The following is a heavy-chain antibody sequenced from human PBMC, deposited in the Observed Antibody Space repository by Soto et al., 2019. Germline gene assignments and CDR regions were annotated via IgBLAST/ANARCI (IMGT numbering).Heavy chain of an antibody. J-gene: IGHJ4*02. CDR1: GGTFSSYA. Sequence: QVQLVQCGAEVKKPGSSVKVSCKASGGTFSSYAISWVRQAPGQGLEWMGGIIPIFGTANYAQKFQGRVTITADKSTSTAYMELSCLRSEDTAVYYSARADGSFENFDYWGQGTLVTVSS. D-gene: IGHD6-6*01. CDR2: IIPIFGTA. CDR3: ARADGSFENFDY. V-gene: IGHV1-69*06.